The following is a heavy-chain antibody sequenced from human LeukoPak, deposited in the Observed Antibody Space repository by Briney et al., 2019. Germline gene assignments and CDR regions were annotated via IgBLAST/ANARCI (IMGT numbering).Heavy chain of an antibody. D-gene: IGHD3-10*01. CDR1: GYTFTSYY. Sequence: ASVKVSCKASGYTFTSYYMHWVRQAPGQGLEWMGIINPSGGSTSYAQKFQGRVTMTRDMSTSTVYMELSSLRSEDTAVYYCARIYGSGSYSHYYYYMDVWGKGTRVTISS. J-gene: IGHJ6*03. CDR3: ARIYGSGSYSHYYYYMDV. CDR2: INPSGGST. V-gene: IGHV1-46*01.